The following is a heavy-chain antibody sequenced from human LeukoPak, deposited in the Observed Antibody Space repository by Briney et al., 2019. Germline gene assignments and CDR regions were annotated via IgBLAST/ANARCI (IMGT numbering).Heavy chain of an antibody. CDR1: GGSTSSSNYY. CDR2: IYFSGST. D-gene: IGHD1-26*01. V-gene: IGHV4-39*01. J-gene: IGHJ4*02. CDR3: ARRPTTSIVGATTNYFDH. Sequence: SETLSLTCTVSGGSTSSSNYYWGWIRQPPGKGLEWIGSIYFSGSTYYSPSLKSRVTLSIDTSMNQFSLKLTSVTAADTAVYYCARRPTTSIVGATTNYFDHWGQGTLVTVSS.